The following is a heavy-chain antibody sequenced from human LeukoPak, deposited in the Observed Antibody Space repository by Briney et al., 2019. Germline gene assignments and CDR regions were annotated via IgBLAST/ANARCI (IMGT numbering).Heavy chain of an antibody. CDR1: GGSISSGGYS. V-gene: IGHV4-30-2*01. CDR3: ARDLPPTY. CDR2: IYHSGST. Sequence: PSQTLSLTCAVSGGSISSGGYSWTWIRQPQGKGLEWIGFIYHSGSTFYNPSLKSRVTISVDRSKNQFSLKLTSVTAADTAVYYCARDLPPTYWGQGTLVTVSS. J-gene: IGHJ4*02.